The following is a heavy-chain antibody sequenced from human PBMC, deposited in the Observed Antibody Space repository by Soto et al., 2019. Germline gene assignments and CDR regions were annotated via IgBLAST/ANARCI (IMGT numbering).Heavy chain of an antibody. Sequence: GESLKISCKISGYRFSSFWIAWVRQKPGKGLEWMGIIYPGDSDTRYSPSFQGQVTISADKSISTAYLQWSSLKASDTAMYYCGRGGYDSYYYYGMDVWGQGTTVTVSS. CDR3: GRGGYDSYYYYGMDV. CDR2: IYPGDSDT. V-gene: IGHV5-51*01. CDR1: GYRFSSFW. D-gene: IGHD5-12*01. J-gene: IGHJ6*02.